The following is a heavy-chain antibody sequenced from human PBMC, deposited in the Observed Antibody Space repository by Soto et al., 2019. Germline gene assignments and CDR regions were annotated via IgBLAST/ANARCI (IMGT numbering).Heavy chain of an antibody. CDR2: INTYNGKT. V-gene: IGHV1-18*01. Sequence: ASVKVSCKTSGYIFTSYGIGWARQSPGQGLEWMGWINTYNGKTNYAQNLQGRVTLTTDTSTSTAYMELRSLRSNDTAIYYCAMVDVYVTPSPQDVWGQGTTVTVSS. CDR1: GYIFTSYG. D-gene: IGHD3-16*01. J-gene: IGHJ6*02. CDR3: AMVDVYVTPSPQDV.